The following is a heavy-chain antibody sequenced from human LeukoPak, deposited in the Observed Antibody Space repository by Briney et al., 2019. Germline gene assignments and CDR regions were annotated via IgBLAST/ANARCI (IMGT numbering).Heavy chain of an antibody. CDR3: ARDRSHGDAFDI. J-gene: IGHJ3*02. CDR2: ISAYNGNT. V-gene: IGHV1-18*01. CDR1: GYTFSSSG. Sequence: GASVTVSCKASGYTFSSSGSSWVRQAPGQGLEWVGWISAYNGNTDYAQKFQGRVTMTTDRPTSTGYMELRSLRSDDTAVYYCARDRSHGDAFDIWGQGTMVIVCS.